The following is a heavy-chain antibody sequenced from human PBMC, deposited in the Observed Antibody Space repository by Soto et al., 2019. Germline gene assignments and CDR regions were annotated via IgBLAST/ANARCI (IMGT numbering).Heavy chain of an antibody. D-gene: IGHD3-10*01. Sequence: PSETLSLTCTVSGGSISSGGYYWSWIRQHPGKGLEWIGYIYYSGSTYYNPSLKSRVTISVDTSKNQFSLKLSSVTAADTAVYYCARGPYYYGSGSFHNWFDPWGQGTLVTVSS. V-gene: IGHV4-31*03. CDR3: ARGPYYYGSGSFHNWFDP. CDR2: IYYSGST. J-gene: IGHJ5*02. CDR1: GGSISSGGYY.